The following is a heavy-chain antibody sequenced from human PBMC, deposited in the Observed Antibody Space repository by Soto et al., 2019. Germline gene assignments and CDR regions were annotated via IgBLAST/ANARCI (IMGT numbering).Heavy chain of an antibody. Sequence: PSETLSLTCTVAGGSISSYYWTWIRQPPEKGLEWIGYIHYRGTTNYNPSLKSRVTMSVDTSKNQFSLKLNSMTAADTAAYYCARIAAAGTHAFDIWGQGTRVTVSS. J-gene: IGHJ3*02. V-gene: IGHV4-59*01. CDR1: GGSISSYY. D-gene: IGHD6-13*01. CDR2: IHYRGTT. CDR3: ARIAAAGTHAFDI.